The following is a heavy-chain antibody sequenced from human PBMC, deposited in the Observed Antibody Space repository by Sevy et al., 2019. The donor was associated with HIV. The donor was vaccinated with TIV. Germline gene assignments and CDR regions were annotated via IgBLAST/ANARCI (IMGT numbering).Heavy chain of an antibody. CDR2: FSFGCGKI. CDR3: AREGCSKPHDY. CDR1: GFTFSNYA. J-gene: IGHJ4*02. V-gene: IGHV3-23*01. D-gene: IGHD2-2*01. Sequence: GSLRLSCAASGFTFSNYAMSWVRQAPGKGLEWVSTFSFGCGKINYADSVKGRFTISRDNSKNTLYLQINSLRAEDTALYYCAREGCSKPHDYWGQGTLVTVSS.